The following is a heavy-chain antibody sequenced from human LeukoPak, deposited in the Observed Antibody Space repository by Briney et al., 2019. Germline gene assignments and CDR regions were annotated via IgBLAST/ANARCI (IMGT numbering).Heavy chain of an antibody. CDR2: LRFDGSNE. CDR3: AKEGYVNGVVDY. CDR1: GFSFSSYG. J-gene: IGHJ4*02. D-gene: IGHD2-15*01. Sequence: PGGSLRLSCAASGFSFSSYGIHWVRQAPGKGLEWVAFLRFDGSNEKYAESLKGRFTISRDNSKDTLYLQINTLRVDDSAVYYCAKEGYVNGVVDYWGQGTLVTVSS. V-gene: IGHV3-30*02.